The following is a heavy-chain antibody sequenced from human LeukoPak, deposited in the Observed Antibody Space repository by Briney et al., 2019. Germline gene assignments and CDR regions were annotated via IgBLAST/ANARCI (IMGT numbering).Heavy chain of an antibody. J-gene: IGHJ5*01. CDR2: IRYDGSNK. V-gene: IGHV3-30*02. D-gene: IGHD1-26*01. Sequence: GGSLRLSCAASGFTFSSYGMHWVRQAPGKGLEWVAFIRYDGSNKYYADSVKGRFTISRDNSKNTLYLQMNSLRAEDTAVYYCARASGSYWWFDSWGQGTLVTVSS. CDR3: ARASGSYWWFDS. CDR1: GFTFSSYG.